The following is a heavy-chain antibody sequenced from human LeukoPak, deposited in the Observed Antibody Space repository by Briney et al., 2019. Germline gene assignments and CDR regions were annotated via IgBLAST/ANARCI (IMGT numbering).Heavy chain of an antibody. J-gene: IGHJ4*02. CDR3: ARGFGGFDY. V-gene: IGHV3-7*01. Sequence: GGSLRLSCATSGFTFSSYWMSWVRQAPGKGLEWVANIKEDGSEKYYVDSVKGRFTISRDNAKISLYLQMNSLRAEDTAVYYCARGFGGFDYWGQGTLVTVSS. CDR1: GFTFSSYW. CDR2: IKEDGSEK. D-gene: IGHD4-23*01.